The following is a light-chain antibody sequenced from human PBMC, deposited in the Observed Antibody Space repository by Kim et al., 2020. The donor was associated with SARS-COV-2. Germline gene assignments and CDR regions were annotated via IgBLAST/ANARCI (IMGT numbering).Light chain of an antibody. CDR2: VNN. CDR3: QSSDSSLSTVV. V-gene: IGLV1-40*01. J-gene: IGLJ2*01. CDR1: SSNSGKGYD. Sequence: VTIPCAGSSSNSGKGYDVHWYQQLPGPAPKLLIYVNNNRPSGVPDRFSVSRSGTSASLAITGLQAEDEADYFCQSSDSSLSTVVFGGGTQLTVL.